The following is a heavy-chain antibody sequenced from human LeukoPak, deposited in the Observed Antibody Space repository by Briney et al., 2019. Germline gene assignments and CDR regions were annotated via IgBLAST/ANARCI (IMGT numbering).Heavy chain of an antibody. V-gene: IGHV3-15*01. CDR1: GFTFSNAW. CDR3: TRISGSSSGPFDY. CDR2: IKIKTDGGTI. Sequence: GGSLRLSCAASGFTFSNAWMSWVRQAPGKGLEWVGRIKIKTDGGTIEYGAPVKGRFTISRDDSKNTLHLQMNTLETEDTGVYYCTRISGSSSGPFDYWGQGSLVTVSS. D-gene: IGHD1-26*01. J-gene: IGHJ4*02.